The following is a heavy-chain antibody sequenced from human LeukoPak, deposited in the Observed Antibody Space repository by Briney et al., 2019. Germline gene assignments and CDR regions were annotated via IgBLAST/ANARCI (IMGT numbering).Heavy chain of an antibody. J-gene: IGHJ4*02. V-gene: IGHV3-7*01. D-gene: IGHD1-26*01. CDR3: ARDPDQIVGANFDY. CDR1: GFTFSSYA. Sequence: GGSLTLACAASGFTFSSYAMSWVRQAPGKGLEWVANIKQDGSGKYYVDSVKGRFTISRDNAKNSLYLQMNSPTAEDTAVYYCARDPDQIVGANFDYWGQGTLVTVSS. CDR2: IKQDGSGK.